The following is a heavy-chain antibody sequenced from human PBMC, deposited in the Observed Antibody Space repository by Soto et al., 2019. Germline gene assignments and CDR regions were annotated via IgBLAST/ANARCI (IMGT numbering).Heavy chain of an antibody. CDR2: IYYIGST. D-gene: IGHD2-21*02. V-gene: IGHV4-30-4*01. J-gene: IGHJ2*01. CDR3: ARVLVLPVVVTPRGYWYYDL. CDR1: VGSISIGDYY. Sequence: SETLSLTRTLSVGSISIGDYYWSWIRQPPWNGLDWIGYIYYIGSTYYNPSLKSRAPISVATSKNQFSLKLSSVTAAETAVYYCARVLVLPVVVTPRGYWYYDLWGRGNLVTVPS.